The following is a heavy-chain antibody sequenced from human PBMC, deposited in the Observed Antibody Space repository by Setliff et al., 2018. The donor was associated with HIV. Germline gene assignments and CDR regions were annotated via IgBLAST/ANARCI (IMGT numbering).Heavy chain of an antibody. CDR2: ISGYNGNT. D-gene: IGHD4-17*01. CDR1: GYTFINYG. Sequence: GASVKVSCKASGYTFINYGVTWVRQAPGQGLEWTGWISGYNGNTNYAQKFQGRVTMTTDTSTNTAYMELRSLRSDDTAVYYCARGQIIVARSSSTVTAIDYWGQGTQVTVSS. V-gene: IGHV1-18*01. CDR3: ARGQIIVARSSSTVTAIDY. J-gene: IGHJ4*02.